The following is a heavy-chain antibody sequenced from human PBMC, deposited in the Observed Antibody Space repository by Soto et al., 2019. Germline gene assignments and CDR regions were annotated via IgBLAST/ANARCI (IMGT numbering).Heavy chain of an antibody. CDR3: ARRAVEAVPGLYYFDY. D-gene: IGHD6-13*01. V-gene: IGHV4-39*01. CDR2: IYYSGST. Sequence: PSETLSLTCTVSGGSISSSSYNWGWIRQSPEKGLEWIGNIYYSGSTSYNPSLESRVTISVDTSKSQFFLQLSSVTAADTAVYYCARRAVEAVPGLYYFDYWGQGTLVTVSS. CDR1: GGSISSSSYN. J-gene: IGHJ4*02.